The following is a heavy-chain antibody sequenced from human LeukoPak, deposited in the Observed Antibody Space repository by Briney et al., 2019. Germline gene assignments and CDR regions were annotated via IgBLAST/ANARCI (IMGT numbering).Heavy chain of an antibody. J-gene: IGHJ5*02. CDR2: ISSDETNI. CDR3: AKDPYRVVFATGNYLDP. V-gene: IGHV3-30*18. CDR1: GFTFSNYW. Sequence: PGGSLRLSCAASGFTFSNYWMHWVRQAPGKGLEWVAVISSDETNIRYGGSVRGRFTVSRDNAKNTVYLQMNSLGADDTAVYYCAKDPYRVVFATGNYLDPWGQGTLVTVSS. D-gene: IGHD2-15*01.